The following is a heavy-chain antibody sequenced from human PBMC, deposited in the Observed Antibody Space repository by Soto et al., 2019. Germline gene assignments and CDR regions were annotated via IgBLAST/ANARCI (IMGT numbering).Heavy chain of an antibody. J-gene: IGHJ6*02. CDR3: ARPVSYYYYGMDV. CDR1: GYSFTIYW. CDR2: IDPSDSYT. Sequence: GESLKISCNGSGYSFTIYWISLVLQMPGKGLEWMGRIDPSDSYTNYSPSFQGHVTISADKSISTAYLQWSSLKASDTAMYYCARPVSYYYYGMDVWGQGTTVTVSS. V-gene: IGHV5-10-1*01.